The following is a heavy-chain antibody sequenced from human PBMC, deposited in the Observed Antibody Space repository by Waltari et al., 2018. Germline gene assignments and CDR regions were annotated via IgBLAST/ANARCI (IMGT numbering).Heavy chain of an antibody. J-gene: IGHJ4*02. CDR1: GGSFSGYY. CDR3: ARWGWPRRLDY. CDR2: INHSGST. D-gene: IGHD3-16*01. V-gene: IGHV4-34*01. Sequence: QVQLQQWGAGLLKPSETLSLTCAVHGGSFSGYYWSWIRQPPGKGLEWIGEINHSGSTNYNPSLKSRVTISVDTSKNQFSLKLSSVTAADTAVYYCARWGWPRRLDYWGQGTLVTVSS.